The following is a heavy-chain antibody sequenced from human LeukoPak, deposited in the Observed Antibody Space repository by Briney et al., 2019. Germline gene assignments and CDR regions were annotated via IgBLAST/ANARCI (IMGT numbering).Heavy chain of an antibody. CDR1: GVSIRSYY. CDR2: IYISGNT. J-gene: IGHJ4*02. D-gene: IGHD6-6*01. Sequence: SETLSLTCNVSGVSIRSYYWSWIRQPAGGRLEWIGRIYISGNTNYNPSLTSRVTMSLDTSKNQFSLNLNSVTAADAAVDYCASTRSISTLCYFDYWGQGTLVTVSS. V-gene: IGHV4-4*07. CDR3: ASTRSISTLCYFDY.